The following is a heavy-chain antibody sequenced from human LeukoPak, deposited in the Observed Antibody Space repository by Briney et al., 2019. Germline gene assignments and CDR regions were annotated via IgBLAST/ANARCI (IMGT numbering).Heavy chain of an antibody. D-gene: IGHD6-13*01. Sequence: SETLSLTCAVSGYSISSGYYWGWIRQPPGKGLEWIGSIYHSGSTYYNPSLESRVTISVDTSKNQFSLKLSSVTAADTAVYYCFEFGSWADAFDIWGQGTMVTVSS. CDR3: FEFGSWADAFDI. J-gene: IGHJ3*02. CDR2: IYHSGST. CDR1: GYSISSGYY. V-gene: IGHV4-38-2*01.